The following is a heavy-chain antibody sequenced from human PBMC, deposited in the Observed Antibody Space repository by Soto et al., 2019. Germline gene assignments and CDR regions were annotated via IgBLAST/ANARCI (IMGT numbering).Heavy chain of an antibody. CDR3: AKGGEAVAGPLFDY. D-gene: IGHD6-19*01. CDR2: ISARGGST. V-gene: IGHV3-23*04. Sequence: EVELVESGGGLVQPGGSVRVSWAGSGFTCSPCGITWLRQAPGKGVEWLSFISARGGSTYYADSVKGRFTISRDNSKNTLFLQLDGLRDEDTAVYYCAKGGEAVAGPLFDYWGQGTLVTVSS. CDR1: GFTCSPCG. J-gene: IGHJ4*02.